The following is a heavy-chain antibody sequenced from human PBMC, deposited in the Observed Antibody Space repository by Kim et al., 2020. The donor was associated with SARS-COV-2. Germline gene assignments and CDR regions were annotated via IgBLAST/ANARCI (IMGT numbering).Heavy chain of an antibody. CDR3: TFRRRCSTEGSDY. CDR1: GITFSDAW. Sequence: GGSLRLSCAASGITFSDAWLSWVRQAPGKGLEWVSRIKSKADGGKADYAAPVEGRFIISRDDSRNTLLLQMNSLKNEATAVCYCTFRRRCSTEGSDYWG. CDR2: IKSKADGGKA. J-gene: IGHJ4*01. D-gene: IGHD3-10*01. V-gene: IGHV3-15*01.